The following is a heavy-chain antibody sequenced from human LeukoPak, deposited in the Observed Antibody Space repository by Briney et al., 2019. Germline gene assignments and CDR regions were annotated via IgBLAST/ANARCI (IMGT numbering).Heavy chain of an antibody. CDR3: ARDFLECSRASCLNWFDP. Sequence: SETLSLTRTVSGGSTSSHFWTWVPQPPEKGLGWIGYIQYRGSTNYNPSLKSRVSISVDTCKNEFSLKLSSVTAADTAVYYCARDFLECSRASCLNWFDPWGQGTLVTVSS. V-gene: IGHV4-59*11. J-gene: IGHJ5*02. CDR1: GGSTSSHF. D-gene: IGHD2-2*01. CDR2: IQYRGST.